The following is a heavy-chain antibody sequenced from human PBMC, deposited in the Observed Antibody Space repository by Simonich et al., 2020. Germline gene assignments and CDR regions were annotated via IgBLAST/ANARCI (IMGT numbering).Heavy chain of an antibody. V-gene: IGHV1-2*02. CDR1: GYTFTGYY. D-gene: IGHD1-26*01. J-gene: IGHJ6*03. Sequence: QVPLVQSVAEVKKPGASVKVSCKASGYTFTGYYMHWVRQAPGQGLEGMGWINPNSGGTNYAQKFQGRVTMTRDTSISTAYMELSRLRSDDTAVYYCARDLRGSYYYYYYMDVWGKGTTVTVSS. CDR3: ARDLRGSYYYYYYMDV. CDR2: INPNSGGT.